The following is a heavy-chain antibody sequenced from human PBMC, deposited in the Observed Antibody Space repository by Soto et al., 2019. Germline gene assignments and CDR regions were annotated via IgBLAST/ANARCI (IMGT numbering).Heavy chain of an antibody. CDR1: GFTFSSYG. D-gene: IGHD6-13*01. CDR2: IWYDGSNK. V-gene: IGHV3-33*01. J-gene: IGHJ6*03. CDR3: TYSSSWPGMDV. Sequence: GGSLRLSCAASGFTFSSYGMHWVRQAPGKGLEWVAVIWYDGSNKYYADSVKGRFTISRDNSKNTLYLQMNSLRAEDTAVYYCTYSSSWPGMDVWGKGTTVTVSS.